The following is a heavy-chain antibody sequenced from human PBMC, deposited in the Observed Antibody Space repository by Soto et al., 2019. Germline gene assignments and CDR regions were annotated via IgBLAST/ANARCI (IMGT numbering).Heavy chain of an antibody. CDR3: ARGLGLYYFDY. V-gene: IGHV1-3*01. CDR2: INAGNGNT. CDR1: GYTFTSYA. Sequence: QVQLVQSGAEVKKPGASVKVSCKASGYTFTSYAMHWVRQAPGQRLEWMGWINAGNGNTTYSQNFQGRVTITRDTSASTAYMELISLRSEDTAVYYCARGLGLYYFDYWGQGTLVTVSS. D-gene: IGHD1-26*01. J-gene: IGHJ4*02.